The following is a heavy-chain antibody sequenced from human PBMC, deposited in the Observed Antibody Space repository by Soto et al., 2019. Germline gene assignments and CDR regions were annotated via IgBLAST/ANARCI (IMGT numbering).Heavy chain of an antibody. V-gene: IGHV4-34*01. CDR1: GGSFGGYY. Sequence: SETLSLTCAVYGGSFGGYYCSWIRQPPGKGLEWIGEINHSGSTNYNPSLKSRVTISVDTSKNQFSLKLSSVTAADTAVYYCARGRYSSGWYGSAYWGQGTLVTVSS. D-gene: IGHD6-19*01. J-gene: IGHJ4*02. CDR2: INHSGST. CDR3: ARGRYSSGWYGSAY.